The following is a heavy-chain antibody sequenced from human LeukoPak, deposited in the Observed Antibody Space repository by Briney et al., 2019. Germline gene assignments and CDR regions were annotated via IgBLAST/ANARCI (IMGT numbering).Heavy chain of an antibody. D-gene: IGHD4-17*01. CDR1: GGSISSGGYS. CDR3: ARALNYGDYFDY. J-gene: IGHJ4*02. V-gene: IGHV4-30-2*01. Sequence: SETLSLTCAVSGGSISSGGYSWSWIRQPPGKGLEWIGYIYHSGSTYYNPSLKSRVTISVDRSKNQFSLKLSSVTAADTAVYYCARALNYGDYFDYWGQGTLVTVSS. CDR2: IYHSGST.